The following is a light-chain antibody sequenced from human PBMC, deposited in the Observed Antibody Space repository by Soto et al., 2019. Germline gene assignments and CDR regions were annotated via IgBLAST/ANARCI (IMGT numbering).Light chain of an antibody. J-gene: IGLJ3*02. CDR2: GVS. CDR1: SSDVATYNY. V-gene: IGLV2-14*01. Sequence: QSALTQPASVSGSPGQSITISCTGTSSDVATYNYVSWYQQHPGKAPTLVIYGVSYRPSGVSARFSGSKFQNTASLTISGLQAEDEADYYCSSFRTGSVVLFGGGTKLTVL. CDR3: SSFRTGSVVL.